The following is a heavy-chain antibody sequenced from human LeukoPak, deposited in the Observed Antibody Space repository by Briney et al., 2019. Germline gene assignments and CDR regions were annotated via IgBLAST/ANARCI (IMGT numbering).Heavy chain of an antibody. CDR1: RGSISSDNYY. Sequence: PSETLSLTCTVSRGSISSDNYYWSWIRQLAGKGLEWIGRIYTSGSTNYNPSLKSRVTISVDTSKNQFSLKLSSVTAADTAVYYCARGGVVITKFDYWGQGTLVTVSS. CDR3: ARGGVVITKFDY. CDR2: IYTSGST. D-gene: IGHD3-22*01. V-gene: IGHV4-61*02. J-gene: IGHJ4*02.